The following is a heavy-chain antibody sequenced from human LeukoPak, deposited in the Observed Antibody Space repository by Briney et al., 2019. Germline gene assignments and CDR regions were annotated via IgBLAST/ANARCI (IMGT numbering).Heavy chain of an antibody. Sequence: PGGSLRLSCAASGFNFRRYTMNWVRQAPGKGLEWVSGISWNSGSIGYADSVKGRFTISRDNAKNSLYLQMNSLRAEDTALYYCAKDLGYCSSTSCSYFDYWGQGTLVTVSS. CDR3: AKDLGYCSSTSCSYFDY. D-gene: IGHD2-2*01. J-gene: IGHJ4*02. V-gene: IGHV3-9*01. CDR2: ISWNSGSI. CDR1: GFNFRRYT.